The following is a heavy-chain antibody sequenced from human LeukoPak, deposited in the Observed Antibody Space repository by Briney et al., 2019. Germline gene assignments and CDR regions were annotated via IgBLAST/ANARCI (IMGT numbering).Heavy chain of an antibody. CDR1: GFTFSSYA. Sequence: PGGSLRLSCAASGFTFSSYAMSWVRQAPGKGLEWVSTISSSGGYTYYADSVKGRFTISRDNPKNTVYLQMNSLRAEDTAVYYCARDLSLIALTDWGQGTLVTVSS. J-gene: IGHJ4*02. CDR2: ISSSGGYT. V-gene: IGHV3-23*01. D-gene: IGHD3-22*01. CDR3: ARDLSLIALTD.